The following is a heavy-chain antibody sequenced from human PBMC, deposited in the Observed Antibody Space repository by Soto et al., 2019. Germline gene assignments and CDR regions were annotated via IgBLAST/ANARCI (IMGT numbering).Heavy chain of an antibody. V-gene: IGHV1-3*01. J-gene: IGHJ5*02. CDR2: INAGNGNT. CDR1: GYTFTSYA. Sequence: ASVKVSCKASGYTFTSYAMHWVRQAPGQRLEWMGWINAGNGNTKYSQKFQGRVTITRDTSASTAYMELSSLRSEDTAVYYCARNVDYDLGLNWFDPWGQGTLVTVSS. D-gene: IGHD3-16*01. CDR3: ARNVDYDLGLNWFDP.